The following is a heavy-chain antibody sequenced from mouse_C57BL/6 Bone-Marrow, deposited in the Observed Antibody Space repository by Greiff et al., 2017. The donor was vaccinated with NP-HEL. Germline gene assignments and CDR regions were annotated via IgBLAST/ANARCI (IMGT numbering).Heavy chain of an antibody. CDR3: AINYGSSYTWFAY. V-gene: IGHV1-81*01. CDR1: GYTFTSYG. CDR2: IYPRSGNT. D-gene: IGHD1-1*01. Sequence: QVHVKQSGAELARPGASVKLSCKASGYTFTSYGISWVKQRTGQGLEWIGEIYPRSGNTYYNEKFKGKATLTADKSSSTAYMELRSLTSEDSAVYFCAINYGSSYTWFAYWGQGTLVTVSA. J-gene: IGHJ3*01.